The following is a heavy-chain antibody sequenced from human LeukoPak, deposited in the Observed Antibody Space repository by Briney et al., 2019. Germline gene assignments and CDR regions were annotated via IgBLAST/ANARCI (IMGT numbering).Heavy chain of an antibody. CDR3: ARGFPPGSGSRGSHAFDV. V-gene: IGHV4-34*01. CDR1: EMSFSAYY. D-gene: IGHD6-19*01. Sequence: SETLSLTCAVSEMSFSAYYWNWIRQSPGKGLEWIGEINYGGSTKYTPSLEGRGTILIDASKNQFSLKLTSVTAADTAVYYCARGFPPGSGSRGSHAFDVWGQGTMVTVSS. CDR2: INYGGST. J-gene: IGHJ3*01.